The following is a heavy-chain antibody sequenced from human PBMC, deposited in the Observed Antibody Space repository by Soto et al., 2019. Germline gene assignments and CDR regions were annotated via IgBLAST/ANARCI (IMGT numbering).Heavy chain of an antibody. J-gene: IGHJ4*01. V-gene: IGHV3-7*01. Sequence: GGSLRLSSAASGFTFGSYWMSWVRQAPGKGLEWLSTIKMDASEKKYVDSVKGRFTMSRDNAKNSLYLQMDSLRAEDTAVYYCPRDSGYGSGASVNHYLYXWGHGTLVTVSX. CDR2: IKMDASEK. CDR3: PRDSGYGSGASVNHYLYX. CDR1: GFTFGSYW. D-gene: IGHD3-10*01.